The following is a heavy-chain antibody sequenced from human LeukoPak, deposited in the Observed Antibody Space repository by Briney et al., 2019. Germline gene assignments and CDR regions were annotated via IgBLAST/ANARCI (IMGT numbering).Heavy chain of an antibody. V-gene: IGHV3-7*01. Sequence: PGGSLRLSCAASGFTFRSYWMSWVRQAPGKGLEWVASINQDGSEKYYVDSVKGRFTISRDNAKNSLYLQMNSLRAEDTAVYYCARLLYYMLEYHQYYMDVWGKGTTVTVSS. CDR2: INQDGSEK. D-gene: IGHD3-10*01. J-gene: IGHJ6*03. CDR1: GFTFRSYW. CDR3: ARLLYYMLEYHQYYMDV.